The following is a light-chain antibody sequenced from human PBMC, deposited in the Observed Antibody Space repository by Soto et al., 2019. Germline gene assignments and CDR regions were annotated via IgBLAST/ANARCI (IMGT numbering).Light chain of an antibody. V-gene: IGKV3-20*01. CDR3: QQYGNSPQT. CDR2: GAS. Sequence: DIELTQSPCTLSLSPGERATLSCRASQSVSSSYLAWYQQKPGQAPRLLIYGASSRATGIPDRFSGSGSGTDFTLTISRLEPEDFAVYYCQQYGNSPQTFGQGTKVDIK. J-gene: IGKJ1*01. CDR1: QSVSSSY.